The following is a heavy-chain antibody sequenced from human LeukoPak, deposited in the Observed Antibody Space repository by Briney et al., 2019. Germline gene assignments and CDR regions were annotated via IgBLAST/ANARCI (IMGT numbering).Heavy chain of an antibody. CDR3: ARDDYYYDSSGYYYV. V-gene: IGHV3-21*01. CDR1: GFTFSSYS. Sequence: TGGSLRLSCAASGFTFSSYSMNWVRQAPGKGLEWVSSISSSSSYIYYADSVKGRFTISRDNAKNSLYLQMNSLRAEDTAVYYCARDDYYYDSSGYYYVWGQGTLVTVSS. D-gene: IGHD3-22*01. J-gene: IGHJ4*02. CDR2: ISSSSSYI.